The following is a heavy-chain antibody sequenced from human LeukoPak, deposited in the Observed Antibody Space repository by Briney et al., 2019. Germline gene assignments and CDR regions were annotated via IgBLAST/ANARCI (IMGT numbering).Heavy chain of an antibody. Sequence: LSGGSLRLSCAASGFTFSSYAMSWVRQAPGKGLEWVSAISGSGGSTYYADSVKGRFTISRDNSKNTLYLQMNSLRAEDTAVYYCAKGRGSGYHQTGDYFDYWGQGTLVTVSS. CDR3: AKGRGSGYHQTGDYFDY. D-gene: IGHD3-22*01. CDR1: GFTFSSYA. V-gene: IGHV3-23*01. CDR2: ISGSGGST. J-gene: IGHJ4*02.